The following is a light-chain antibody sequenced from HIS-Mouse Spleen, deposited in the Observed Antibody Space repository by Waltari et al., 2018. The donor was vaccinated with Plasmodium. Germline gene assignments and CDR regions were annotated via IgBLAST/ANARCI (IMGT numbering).Light chain of an antibody. CDR1: QSISSY. CDR2: AAS. V-gene: IGKV1-39*01. J-gene: IGKJ1*01. Sequence: DIQMTQSPSSLSASVGDRVTITCRASQSISSYLNWYQQKPGKAPKLLIYAASSLQGGVPSRFSGSGSRTDFTLTISRLQPEDFATYYCQQSYSTWTFGQGTKVEIK. CDR3: QQSYSTWT.